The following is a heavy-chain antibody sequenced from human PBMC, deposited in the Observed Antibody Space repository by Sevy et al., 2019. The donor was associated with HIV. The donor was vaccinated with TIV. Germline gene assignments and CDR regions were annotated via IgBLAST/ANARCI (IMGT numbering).Heavy chain of an antibody. CDR3: ARDSGFLDVGGDKYYGMDV. D-gene: IGHD3-3*01. CDR2: IYYSGST. J-gene: IGHJ6*02. Sequence: SETLSLTCTVSGGSVSSGSYYWSWIRQPPGKGLEWIGYIYYSGSTNYNPSLNSRVTISVDTSKNQFSLKLSSVTAADTAVYYCARDSGFLDVGGDKYYGMDVWGQGTTVTVSS. V-gene: IGHV4-61*01. CDR1: GGSVSSGSYY.